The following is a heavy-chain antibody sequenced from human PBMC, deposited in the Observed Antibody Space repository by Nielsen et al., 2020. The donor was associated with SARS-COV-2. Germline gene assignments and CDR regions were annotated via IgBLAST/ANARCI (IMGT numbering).Heavy chain of an antibody. J-gene: IGHJ6*02. CDR2: IRYDGSNK. V-gene: IGHV3-30*02. CDR3: AKEKKPFRERYYYYYGMDV. Sequence: WIRQPPGKGLEWVAFIRYDGSNKYYADSVKGRFTISRDNSKNTLYLQMNSLRAEDTAVYYCAKEKKPFRERYYYYYGMDVWGQGTTVTVSS. D-gene: IGHD1-1*01.